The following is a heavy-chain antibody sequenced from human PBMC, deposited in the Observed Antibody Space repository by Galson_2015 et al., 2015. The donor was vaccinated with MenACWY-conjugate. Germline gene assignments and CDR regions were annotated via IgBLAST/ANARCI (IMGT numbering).Heavy chain of an antibody. J-gene: IGHJ6*02. CDR1: GFTVSSNY. V-gene: IGHV3-66*02. Sequence: LRLSCAASGFTVSSNYMSWVRQAPGKGLEWVSVIYSGGSTYYADSVKGRFTISRDNSKNTLYLQMNSLRAEDTAVYYCAAAGGPQGSGSYAYYYYGMDVWGQGTTVTVSS. D-gene: IGHD3-10*01. CDR2: IYSGGST. CDR3: AAAGGPQGSGSYAYYYYGMDV.